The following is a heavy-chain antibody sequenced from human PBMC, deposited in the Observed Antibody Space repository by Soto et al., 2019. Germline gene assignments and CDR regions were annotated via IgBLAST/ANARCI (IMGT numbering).Heavy chain of an antibody. CDR1: CGSISSYY. CDR3: ARGRVRGVNYFDY. D-gene: IGHD3-10*01. J-gene: IGHJ4*02. V-gene: IGHV4-59*01. Sequence: SETLSLTCTVSCGSISSYYWSWIRQPPGKGLEWIGYIYYSGSTNYNPSLKSRVTISVDTSKNQFSLKLSSVTAADTAVYYCARGRVRGVNYFDYWGQGTLVTVSS. CDR2: IYYSGST.